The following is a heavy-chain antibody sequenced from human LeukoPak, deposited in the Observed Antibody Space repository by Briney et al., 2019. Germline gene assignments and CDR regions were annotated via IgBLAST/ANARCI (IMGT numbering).Heavy chain of an antibody. D-gene: IGHD3-22*01. V-gene: IGHV2-5*02. CDR1: GFSLNTSGVG. J-gene: IGHJ4*02. CDR3: ARLVVIRGLAY. Sequence: SGPTLVNPTQTLTLTCTFSGFSLNTSGVGLAWIRQPPGKALEWLALIYWDDDKRYSPSLKSRLTITKDTSKNQVVLTMTNMDPVDTATYYCARLVVIRGLAYWGQGTLVTVSS. CDR2: IYWDDDK.